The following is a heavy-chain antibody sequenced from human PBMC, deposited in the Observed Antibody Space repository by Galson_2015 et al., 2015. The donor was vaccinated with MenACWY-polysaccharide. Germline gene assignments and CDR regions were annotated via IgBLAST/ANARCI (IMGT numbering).Heavy chain of an antibody. CDR1: GFTFSSYE. D-gene: IGHD2-2*01. Sequence: SLRLCCAASGFTFSSYEMHWVRQAPGKGLEWVAVISFDGSNKYFAASVKGRFTISRDNSENTLYLQMNSLRAEDTAVYFCARGIVSEFVPFAFDCWGQGALVTVSS. J-gene: IGHJ4*02. V-gene: IGHV3-30-3*01. CDR2: ISFDGSNK. CDR3: ARGIVSEFVPFAFDC.